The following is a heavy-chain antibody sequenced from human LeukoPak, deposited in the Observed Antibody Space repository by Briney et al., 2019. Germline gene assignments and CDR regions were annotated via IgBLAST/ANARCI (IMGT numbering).Heavy chain of an antibody. D-gene: IGHD3-9*01. J-gene: IGHJ3*02. Sequence: GGSLRLSCAASGFTFSSYAMSWVRQAPGKGLEWVSAISGSGGSTYYADSVKGRFTISRDNSKNTLYLQMNSLRAEDTAVYYCARGLRVLTGYYTGDDAFDIWGQGTMVTVSS. CDR2: ISGSGGST. V-gene: IGHV3-23*01. CDR3: ARGLRVLTGYYTGDDAFDI. CDR1: GFTFSSYA.